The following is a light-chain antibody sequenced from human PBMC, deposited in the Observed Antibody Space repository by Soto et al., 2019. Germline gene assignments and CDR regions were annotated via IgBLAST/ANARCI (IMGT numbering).Light chain of an antibody. J-gene: IGKJ1*01. CDR2: ATS. CDR3: QQSYSTPPGT. V-gene: IGKV1-39*01. Sequence: QMTQSPSSLSASVGDRVPITCRASQSISTYLIWYQQKPGKAPKLLIYATSSLQSGVPSRFSGSGAGTDFTLTISSLQPEDFATYYCQQSYSTPPGTFGQGTKVDIK. CDR1: QSISTY.